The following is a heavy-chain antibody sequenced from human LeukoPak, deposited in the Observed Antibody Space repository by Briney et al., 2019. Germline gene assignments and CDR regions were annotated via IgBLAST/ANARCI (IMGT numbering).Heavy chain of an antibody. CDR3: ASESVPAASIFDY. CDR1: GGTFSSYA. V-gene: IGHV1-69*01. CDR2: IIPIFGTA. J-gene: IGHJ4*02. D-gene: IGHD2-2*01. Sequence: SVKVSCKASGGTFSSYAISWVRQAPGQGLEWMGGIIPIFGTANYAQKFQGRVTITADESTSTAYMELSSLRSEDTAVYYCASESVPAASIFDYWGQGTLVTVSS.